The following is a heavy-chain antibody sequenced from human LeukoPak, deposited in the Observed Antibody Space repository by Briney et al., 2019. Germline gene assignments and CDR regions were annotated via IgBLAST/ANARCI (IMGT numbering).Heavy chain of an antibody. CDR2: MYYRGST. CDR3: ARQGVDIVVVEY. CDR1: GASISSPDYY. J-gene: IGHJ4*02. D-gene: IGHD2-21*01. Sequence: PSETLSLTCTVSGASISSPDYYWGWIRQPPGKGLEWIGSMYYRGSTYYNPSLKSRVTISVDTSENQLSLKLSSVTAADTAVYYCARQGVDIVVVEYWGQGTLLTVSS. V-gene: IGHV4-39*01.